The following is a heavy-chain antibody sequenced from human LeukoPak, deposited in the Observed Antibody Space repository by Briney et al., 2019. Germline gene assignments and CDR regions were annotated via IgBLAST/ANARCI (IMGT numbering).Heavy chain of an antibody. Sequence: GASVKVSCKASGCTFTGYYMHWVRQAPGQGLEWMGWINPNSGGTNYAQKFQGRVTMTRDTSISTAYMELSRLRSDDTAVYYCARGSFITDDYGDYGPNWFDPWGQGTLVTVSS. D-gene: IGHD4-17*01. CDR1: GCTFTGYY. J-gene: IGHJ5*02. CDR2: INPNSGGT. CDR3: ARGSFITDDYGDYGPNWFDP. V-gene: IGHV1-2*02.